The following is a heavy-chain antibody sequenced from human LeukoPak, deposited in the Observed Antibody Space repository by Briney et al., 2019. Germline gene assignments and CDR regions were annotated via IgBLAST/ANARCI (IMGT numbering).Heavy chain of an antibody. CDR2: IGSHYKT. J-gene: IGHJ3*01. V-gene: IGHV3-69-1*01. CDR3: ARDRGGGLLCHAFDL. Sequence: KPGGSVRLSCAVSGFTICVFAMMWVRQAPGKGLEGVSSIGSHYKTHYSESVKGRFAISRDNAKNSLYLQMNSLRAEDTVVYYCARDRGGGLLCHAFDLWGQETMVTVS. CDR1: GFTICVFA. D-gene: IGHD2-21*02.